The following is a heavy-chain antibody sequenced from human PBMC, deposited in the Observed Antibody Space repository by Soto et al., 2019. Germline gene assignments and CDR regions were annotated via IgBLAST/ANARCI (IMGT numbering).Heavy chain of an antibody. V-gene: IGHV3-7*04. CDR3: VRARVDY. CDR2: IKEDETEK. Sequence: EVQLVESGGGLVQPGGSLRLSCVVSGFTFNTYWMTWIRQAPGKGLEWVATIKEDETEKYYGDSVKGRFTISRDNAKNSLFLLMNNLRVVDTAVYYCVRARVDYCGQGILVTVSS. J-gene: IGHJ4*02. CDR1: GFTFNTYW.